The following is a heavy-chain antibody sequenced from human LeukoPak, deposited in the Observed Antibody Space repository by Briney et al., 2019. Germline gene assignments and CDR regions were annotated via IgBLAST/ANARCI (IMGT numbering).Heavy chain of an antibody. Sequence: PGGSLRLSCEASGFTFSSYSMNWVRQAPGKGLEWVSSISSSSSYIYYADSVKGRFTISRDNAKNSLYLQMNSLRAEDTAVYYCARAPYGSGLVDYWGQGTLVTVPS. D-gene: IGHD3-10*01. J-gene: IGHJ4*02. CDR1: GFTFSSYS. CDR3: ARAPYGSGLVDY. CDR2: ISSSSSYI. V-gene: IGHV3-21*01.